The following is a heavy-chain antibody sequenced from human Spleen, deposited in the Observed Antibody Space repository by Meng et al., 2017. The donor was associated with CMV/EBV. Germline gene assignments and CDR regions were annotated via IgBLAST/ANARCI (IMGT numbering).Heavy chain of an antibody. J-gene: IGHJ4*02. CDR1: GFTFSSYA. Sequence: CVVSGFTFSSYAMTWVRQAPGKGLEWVSVISDSGGTTYYADSVKGRFTISRDNSKNTVYLQMNSLRAEDTAVYYCARDRWQRSVFDYWGQGTLVTVSS. CDR3: ARDRWQRSVFDY. D-gene: IGHD5-12*01. V-gene: IGHV3-23*01. CDR2: ISDSGGTT.